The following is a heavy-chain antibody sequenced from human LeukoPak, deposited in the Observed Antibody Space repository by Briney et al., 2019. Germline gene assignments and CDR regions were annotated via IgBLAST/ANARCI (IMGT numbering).Heavy chain of an antibody. V-gene: IGHV3-7*01. CDR1: GFTFSSYW. J-gene: IGHJ4*02. Sequence: SGGSLRLSCAASGFTFSSYWMSWVRQAPGKGLEWVANIKQDGSEKYYVDSVKGRFTISRDNAKNSLYLQMNSLRAEDTAVYYCARDQWTVVPISTPIDYWGQGTLVTVSS. CDR2: IKQDGSEK. D-gene: IGHD4-23*01. CDR3: ARDQWTVVPISTPIDY.